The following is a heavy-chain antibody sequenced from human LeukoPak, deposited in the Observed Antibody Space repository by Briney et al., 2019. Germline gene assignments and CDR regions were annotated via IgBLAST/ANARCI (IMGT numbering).Heavy chain of an antibody. D-gene: IGHD6-13*01. CDR1: GVTFSSYW. CDR3: VRSSSWSNFDY. V-gene: IGHV3-7*05. Sequence: PGGSLRLSCAASGVTFSSYWMSWVRQAPGKGLEWVANIKEDGGEKHYVDSVKGRFTTSRDNAKNSLYLQMSSLRGDDTAVYYCVRSSSWSNFDYWGQGTLVTVSS. CDR2: IKEDGGEK. J-gene: IGHJ4*02.